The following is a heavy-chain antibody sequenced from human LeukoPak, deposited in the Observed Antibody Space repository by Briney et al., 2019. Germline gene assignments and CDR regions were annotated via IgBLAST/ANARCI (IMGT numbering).Heavy chain of an antibody. V-gene: IGHV3-30*18. D-gene: IGHD3-22*01. Sequence: GRSLRLSCAASGFTFSSYGMHWVRQAPGKGLEWVAVISYDGSNKYYADSVKDRFTISRDNSKNTLYLQMNSLRAEDTAVYYCAKDSSQYYYDSSDHWGQGTLVTVSS. J-gene: IGHJ4*02. CDR3: AKDSSQYYYDSSDH. CDR1: GFTFSSYG. CDR2: ISYDGSNK.